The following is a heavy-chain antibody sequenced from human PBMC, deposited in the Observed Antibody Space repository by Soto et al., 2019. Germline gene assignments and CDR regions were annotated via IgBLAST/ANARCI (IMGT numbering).Heavy chain of an antibody. CDR1: GFTFSSYS. CDR3: ARDQRNYGSGSYLMIFPNWFDP. Sequence: PGGSLRLSCAASGFTFSSYSMNWVRQAPGKGLEWVSSISSSSSYIYYADSVKGRFTISRDNAKNSLYLQMNSLRAEDTAVYYCARDQRNYGSGSYLMIFPNWFDPWGQGTLVTVSS. CDR2: ISSSSSYI. J-gene: IGHJ5*02. D-gene: IGHD3-10*01. V-gene: IGHV3-21*01.